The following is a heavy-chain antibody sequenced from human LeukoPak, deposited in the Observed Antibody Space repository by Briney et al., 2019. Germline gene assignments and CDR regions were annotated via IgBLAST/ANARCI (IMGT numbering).Heavy chain of an antibody. J-gene: IGHJ5*02. CDR3: ARPYGAAYNWFDP. CDR1: GYSFTSYW. Sequence: GGSLKISCKGSGYSFTSYWIGWVPQMPGKGLEWMGIIYPGDSDTRCSPSFQGQVTISADKSISTAYLQWSSLKASDTAMYYCARPYGAAYNWFDPWGQGTLVTVSS. CDR2: IYPGDSDT. V-gene: IGHV5-51*01. D-gene: IGHD4-17*01.